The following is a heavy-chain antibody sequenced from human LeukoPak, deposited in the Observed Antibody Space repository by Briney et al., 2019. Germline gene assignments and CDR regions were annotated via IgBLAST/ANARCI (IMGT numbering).Heavy chain of an antibody. CDR2: MNPNSGNT. V-gene: IGHV1-8*03. J-gene: IGHJ5*02. Sequence: ASVKVSCKASGYTFTSYDINWLRQATGQGLEWMGWMNPNSGNTGYAQKFQGRVTITRNTSISTAYMELSSLRSEDTAVYYCARVAGYCSSTSCYPNWFDPWGQGTLVTVSS. CDR1: GYTFTSYD. CDR3: ARVAGYCSSTSCYPNWFDP. D-gene: IGHD2-2*01.